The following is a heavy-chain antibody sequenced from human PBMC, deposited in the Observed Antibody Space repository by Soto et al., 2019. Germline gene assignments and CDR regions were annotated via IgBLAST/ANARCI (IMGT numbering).Heavy chain of an antibody. CDR3: AKVIAAAGTGYWFDP. CDR2: SSGSGGST. V-gene: IGHV3-23*01. CDR1: GFTFSSYA. Sequence: EVQLLESGGGLVQPGGSLRLSCAASGFTFSSYAMSWVRQAPGKGLEWVSASSGSGGSTYYADSVKGRFTISRDNTTNTLYRQMNSLRAEDTAGYYCAKVIAAAGTGYWFDPWGQGTLVTVSS. J-gene: IGHJ5*02. D-gene: IGHD6-13*01.